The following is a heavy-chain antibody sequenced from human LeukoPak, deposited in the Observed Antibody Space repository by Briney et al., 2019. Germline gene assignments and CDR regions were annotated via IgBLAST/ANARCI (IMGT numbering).Heavy chain of an antibody. D-gene: IGHD6-13*01. CDR2: ISYDGSNK. Sequence: PGGSLRLSRAASGFTFSSYGMHWVRQAPGKGLEWVAVISYDGSNKYYADSVKGRFTISRDNSKNTLYLQMNSLRAEDTAVYYCAKETRREQLGLDYWGQGTLVTVSS. CDR3: AKETRREQLGLDY. V-gene: IGHV3-30*18. CDR1: GFTFSSYG. J-gene: IGHJ4*02.